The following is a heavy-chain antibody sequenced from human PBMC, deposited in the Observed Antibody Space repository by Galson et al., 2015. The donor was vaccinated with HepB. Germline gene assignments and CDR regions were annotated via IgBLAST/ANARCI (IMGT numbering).Heavy chain of an antibody. CDR3: TTDHRSTEHPHYMDV. V-gene: IGHV3-15*07. D-gene: IGHD2-2*01. CDR2: IKSKTDGGTT. Sequence: SLRLSCAASGFTFSNAWMNWVRQAPGKGLEWVGRIKSKTDGGTTDYAAPVKGRFTISRDDSKNTLYLQMNSLKTEDTAVYYCTTDHRSTEHPHYMDVWGKGTTVTVSS. J-gene: IGHJ6*03. CDR1: GFTFSNAW.